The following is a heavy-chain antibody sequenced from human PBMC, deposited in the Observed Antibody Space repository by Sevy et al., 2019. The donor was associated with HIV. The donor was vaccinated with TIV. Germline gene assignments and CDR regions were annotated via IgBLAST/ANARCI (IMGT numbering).Heavy chain of an antibody. CDR3: AKGIGYSNGWYSWFDS. V-gene: IGHV3-9*01. CDR2: SSWNRGSI. D-gene: IGHD6-19*01. Sequence: GGSLRLSCVASGFTFGDYAMHWVRQAPGKGPEWVSGSSWNRGSIGYAKSVKGRFTISRDNAKNSLYLQMNSLRVEDTALYYCAKGIGYSNGWYSWFDSWGQGTLVTVSS. CDR1: GFTFGDYA. J-gene: IGHJ5*01.